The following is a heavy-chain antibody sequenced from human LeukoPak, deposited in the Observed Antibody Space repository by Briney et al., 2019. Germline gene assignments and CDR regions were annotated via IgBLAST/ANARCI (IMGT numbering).Heavy chain of an antibody. V-gene: IGHV1-2*06. CDR3: ARERMYSGSSPLGY. D-gene: IGHD1-26*01. CDR2: INPNSGGT. J-gene: IGHJ4*02. CDR1: GYTFTGYY. Sequence: ASVKVSCKASGYTFTGYYMHWVRQAPGQGLEWMGRINPNSGGTNYAQKFQGRVTMTRDTSISTAYMELSRLRSDDTAVYYCARERMYSGSSPLGYWGQGTLVTVSS.